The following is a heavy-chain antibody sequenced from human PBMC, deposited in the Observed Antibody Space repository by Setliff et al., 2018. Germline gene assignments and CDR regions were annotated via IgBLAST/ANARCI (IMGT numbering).Heavy chain of an antibody. J-gene: IGHJ2*01. V-gene: IGHV1-69*13. CDR2: IIPMFGKT. D-gene: IGHD5-18*01. Sequence: GASVKVSCKASGGTFRTYEINWVRQAPGQGFEWMGRIIPMFGKTNYAQEFQGRVTITADQSTSTAYMEMSSLRSEDTAVYYCATIYGYNSLDWYSDLWGRGTLVTVSS. CDR3: ATIYGYNSLDWYSDL. CDR1: GGTFRTYE.